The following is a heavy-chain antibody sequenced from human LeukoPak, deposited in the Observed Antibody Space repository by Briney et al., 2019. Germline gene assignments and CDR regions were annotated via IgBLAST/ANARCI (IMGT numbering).Heavy chain of an antibody. V-gene: IGHV3-30-3*02. D-gene: IGHD1-26*01. CDR3: AKLLGDVTTFDY. CDR1: GFTFSRNA. CDR2: VSYDGNTK. Sequence: PGGSLRLSCAASGFTFSRNAMHWVRQTPGKGLEWVAVVSYDGNTKYYADSVKGRFTISRDNAENSLYLQMNSLRAEDTAVYYCAKLLGDVTTFDYWGQGTLVTVSS. J-gene: IGHJ4*02.